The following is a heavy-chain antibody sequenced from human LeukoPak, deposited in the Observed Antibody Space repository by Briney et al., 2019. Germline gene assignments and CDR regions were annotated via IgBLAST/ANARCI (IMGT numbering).Heavy chain of an antibody. CDR2: IIPILGIA. CDR3: ARDLQVVGYSGYEFDY. J-gene: IGHJ4*02. CDR1: GGTFSSYA. Sequence: SVKVSCKASGGTFSSYAISWVRQAPGQGLEWMGRIIPILGIANYAQKFQGRVTITADKSTSTAYMELSSLRSEDTAVYYCARDLQVVGYSGYEFDYWGQGTLVTVSS. D-gene: IGHD5-12*01. V-gene: IGHV1-69*04.